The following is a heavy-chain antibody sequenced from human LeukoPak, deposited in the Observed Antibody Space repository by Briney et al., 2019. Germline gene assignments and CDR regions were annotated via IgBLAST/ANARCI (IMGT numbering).Heavy chain of an antibody. CDR2: IYYSGST. CDR3: ARADGDGYAYYYFDY. V-gene: IGHV4-59*08. D-gene: IGHD5-24*01. CDR1: GGSISSYY. J-gene: IGHJ4*02. Sequence: SETLSLTCTVSGGSISSYYWSWIRQPPGKGLEWIGYIYYSGSTNYNPSLKSRVTISVDTSKNQFSLKLSSVTAADTAVYYCARADGDGYAYYYFDYWGQGTLVTVSS.